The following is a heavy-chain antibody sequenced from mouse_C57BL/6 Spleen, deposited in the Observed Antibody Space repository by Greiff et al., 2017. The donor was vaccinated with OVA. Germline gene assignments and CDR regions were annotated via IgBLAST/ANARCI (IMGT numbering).Heavy chain of an antibody. CDR3: ARNYWFAY. J-gene: IGHJ3*01. D-gene: IGHD1-3*01. CDR1: GYTFTDYY. V-gene: IGHV1-26*01. Sequence: EVQLQQSGPELVKPGASVTISCKASGYTFTDYYMNWVKQSHGKSLEWIGDINPNNGGTSYNQKFKGKATLTVDKSSSTAYMELRSLTSEDTAVYYCARNYWFAYWGQGTLVTVSA. CDR2: INPNNGGT.